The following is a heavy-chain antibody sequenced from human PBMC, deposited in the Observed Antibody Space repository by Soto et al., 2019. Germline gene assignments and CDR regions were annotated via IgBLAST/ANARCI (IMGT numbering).Heavy chain of an antibody. CDR1: GFTVSSNY. CDR3: ATYSNYGKGYYYYTAV. J-gene: IGHJ6*03. V-gene: IGHV3-66*01. Sequence: GGSLRLSCAASGFTVSSNYMSWVRQAPGKGLEWVSVIYSGGSTYYADSVKGRFTISRDNSKNTLYLQMNSLRAEDTAVYYCATYSNYGKGYYYYTAVWGKGTTVTVSS. CDR2: IYSGGST. D-gene: IGHD4-4*01.